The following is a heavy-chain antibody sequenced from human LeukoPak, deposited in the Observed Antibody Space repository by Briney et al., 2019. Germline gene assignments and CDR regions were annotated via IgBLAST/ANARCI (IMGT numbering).Heavy chain of an antibody. V-gene: IGHV4-4*07. D-gene: IGHD5-12*01. CDR2: IYTSGST. J-gene: IGHJ5*02. Sequence: PSETLSLTCTVSGGSISSYYWSWIRQPAGKGLEWIGRIYTSGSTNYNPSIKSRVTMSVDASKNQFSLRLSSVTAADTAVYYCARDGGGYDSNWFDPWGQGTLVTVSS. CDR3: ARDGGGYDSNWFDP. CDR1: GGSISSYY.